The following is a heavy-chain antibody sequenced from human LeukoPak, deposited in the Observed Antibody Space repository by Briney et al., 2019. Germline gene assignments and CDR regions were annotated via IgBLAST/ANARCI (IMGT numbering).Heavy chain of an antibody. Sequence: GGSLRLSCAASGFTFDDYAMHWVRQAPGKGLEWVSGISWNSGSIGYADSVKGRFTISRDNAKNSLYLQINSLRAEDTALYYCAKDMDDSSGYYLTDWGQGTLVTVSS. J-gene: IGHJ4*02. CDR3: AKDMDDSSGYYLTD. CDR1: GFTFDDYA. CDR2: ISWNSGSI. D-gene: IGHD3-22*01. V-gene: IGHV3-9*01.